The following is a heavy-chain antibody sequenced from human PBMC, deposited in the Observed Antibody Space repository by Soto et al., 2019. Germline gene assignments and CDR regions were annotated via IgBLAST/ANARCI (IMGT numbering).Heavy chain of an antibody. CDR1: GGSISSSY. D-gene: IGHD2-2*01. CDR3: ARDVYGSSTSGYYYYGMDV. Sequence: QVQLQESGPGLVKPSETLSLTCTVSGGSISSSYWSWVRQPAGKGLECSGRIYTSGSTSYNPSRKSRVTMTVDTSKNQFSLKLSSVTAADTAVYYCARDVYGSSTSGYYYYGMDVWGQGTTVTVSS. V-gene: IGHV4-4*07. J-gene: IGHJ6*02. CDR2: IYTSGST.